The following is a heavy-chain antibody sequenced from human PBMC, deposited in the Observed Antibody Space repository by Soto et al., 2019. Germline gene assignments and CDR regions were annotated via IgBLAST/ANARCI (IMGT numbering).Heavy chain of an antibody. CDR3: ASVDMFLGY. CDR2: ISYDGNNK. J-gene: IGHJ4*02. CDR1: GFTFSTYT. Sequence: VQLVESGGGVVQPGRSLRLSCAASGFTFSTYTMHWVRQAPGKGLEWVAVISYDGNNKYYADSVKGRFTTSRDNSQSTLYLQMNSLRAEDTAVYYCASVDMFLGYWGQGTLVTVSS. D-gene: IGHD5-12*01. V-gene: IGHV3-30-3*01.